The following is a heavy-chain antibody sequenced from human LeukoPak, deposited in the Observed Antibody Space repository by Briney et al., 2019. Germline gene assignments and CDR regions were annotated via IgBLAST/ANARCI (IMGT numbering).Heavy chain of an antibody. V-gene: IGHV4-31*03. Sequence: KSSETLSLTCTVSGGSISSGGYYWSWIRQHPGKGLEWIGYIYYSGSTYYNPSLKSRVTISVDTSKNQFSLKLSSVTAADTAVYYCARVGGYGDYTVSLVHHWYFDLWGRGTLVTVSS. D-gene: IGHD4-17*01. J-gene: IGHJ2*01. CDR3: ARVGGYGDYTVSLVHHWYFDL. CDR1: GGSISSGGYY. CDR2: IYYSGST.